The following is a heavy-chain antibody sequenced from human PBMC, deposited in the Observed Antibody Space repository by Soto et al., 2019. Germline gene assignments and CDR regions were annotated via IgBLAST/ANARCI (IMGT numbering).Heavy chain of an antibody. CDR3: ARRYSSAFDI. J-gene: IGHJ3*02. V-gene: IGHV4-59*08. CDR2: IYYSGST. D-gene: IGHD6-13*01. CDR1: GGSISSHY. Sequence: PSETLSLTCTVSGGSISSHYWSWIRQPPGKGLEWIGYIYYSGSTNYNPSLKSRVTISVDTSKNQFSLKLSSVTAADTAVYYCARRYSSAFDIWGQGTMVTVSS.